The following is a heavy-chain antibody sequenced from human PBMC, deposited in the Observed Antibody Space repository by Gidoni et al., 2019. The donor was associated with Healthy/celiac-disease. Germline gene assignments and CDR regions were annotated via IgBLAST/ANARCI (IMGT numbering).Heavy chain of an antibody. V-gene: IGHV2-5*01. CDR1: GFSLRTRGVG. Sequence: QITLKESGPTLVKPTQTLTLTCPFSGFSLRTRGVGVGWIRQPPGKALEWLALIYWNDDKRYSPSLKSRLTITKDTSKNQVVLTMTNMDPVDTATYYCAHRRGRDPVWSGYFLNWFDPWGQGTLVTVSS. CDR3: AHRRGRDPVWSGYFLNWFDP. D-gene: IGHD3-3*01. CDR2: IYWNDDK. J-gene: IGHJ5*02.